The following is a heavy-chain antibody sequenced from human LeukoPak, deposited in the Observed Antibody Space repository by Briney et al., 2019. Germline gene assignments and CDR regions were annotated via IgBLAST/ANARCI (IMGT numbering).Heavy chain of an antibody. CDR3: ATYSSGSY. V-gene: IGHV3-48*03. J-gene: IGHJ4*02. CDR2: IIISGSTI. D-gene: IGHD6-19*01. Sequence: GGSLRLSCAASGFTFSSYEMNWVRQAPGKWLEWGSYIIISGSTIYYADSVKGRFTIHRHNAKNSLYLQMNSLRAEDTAVYYCATYSSGSYWGQGPLVTVSS. CDR1: GFTFSSYE.